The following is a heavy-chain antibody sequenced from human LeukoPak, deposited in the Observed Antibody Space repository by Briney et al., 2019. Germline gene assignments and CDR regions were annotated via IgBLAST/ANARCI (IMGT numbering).Heavy chain of an antibody. CDR2: IYYSGST. CDR1: GGSISSSSYY. J-gene: IGHJ3*02. V-gene: IGHV4-39*07. Sequence: SETLSLTCTVSGGSISSSSYYWGWIRQPPGKGLEWIGSIYYSGSTYYNPSLKSRVTISVDTATNQFSLKLRSVTAADTAVYYCARDFSAAFDIWGQGTMVTVSS. D-gene: IGHD2/OR15-2a*01. CDR3: ARDFSAAFDI.